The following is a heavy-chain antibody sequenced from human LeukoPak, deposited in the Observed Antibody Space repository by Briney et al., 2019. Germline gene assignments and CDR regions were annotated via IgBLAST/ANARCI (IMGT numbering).Heavy chain of an antibody. CDR1: GFTFSSYG. J-gene: IGHJ3*01. V-gene: IGHV3-48*01. CDR2: ISSTSSTI. D-gene: IGHD1-26*01. Sequence: GGSLRLSCAASGFTFSSYGMNWVRQAPGKGLEWVSYISSTSSTITYADSVRGRFTISRDNAKKSLHLQMNSLRVEDTGVYYCAKVQSDIVGAVFFAFDVWGQGTMVSVSS. CDR3: AKVQSDIVGAVFFAFDV.